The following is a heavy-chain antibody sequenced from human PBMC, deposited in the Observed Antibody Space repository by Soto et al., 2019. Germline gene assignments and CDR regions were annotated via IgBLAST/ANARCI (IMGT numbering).Heavy chain of an antibody. V-gene: IGHV3-21*01. CDR2: ISSSSSYI. J-gene: IGHJ6*02. CDR1: GFTFSNYS. Sequence: GGSLRLSCAASGFTFSNYSMNWVRQAPGKGLEWVSSISSSSSYIYYADSVKGRFTISRDNAKNSLYLQMNSLRAEDTAVYYCAREIFTGMDVWGQGTTVTVSS. D-gene: IGHD3-3*01. CDR3: AREIFTGMDV.